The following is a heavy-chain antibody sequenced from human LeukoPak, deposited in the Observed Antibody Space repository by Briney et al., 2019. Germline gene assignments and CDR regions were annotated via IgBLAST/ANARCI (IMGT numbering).Heavy chain of an antibody. V-gene: IGHV3-23*01. CDR3: AKRAYCSTNSCYGFDY. J-gene: IGHJ4*02. CDR1: GFTFFDYA. D-gene: IGHD2-2*01. Sequence: GGSLRLSCAASGFTFFDYAMSWVRQPPGKGLEWVSIISRSGSRTYLADSVKGRFTISRDTSKNTLYLQMNSLRAEDTAVYYCAKRAYCSTNSCYGFDYWGQGTLVTVSS. CDR2: ISRSGSRT.